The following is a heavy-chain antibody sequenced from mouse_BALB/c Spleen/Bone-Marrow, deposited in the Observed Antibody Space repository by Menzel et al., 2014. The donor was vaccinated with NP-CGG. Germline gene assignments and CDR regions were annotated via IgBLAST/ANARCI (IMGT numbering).Heavy chain of an antibody. V-gene: IGHV14-4*02. CDR2: IDPENGDT. CDR1: GFNIKDYY. CDR3: NRYDWYFVV. D-gene: IGHD2-14*01. Sequence: EVQVVESGAELVRSGASVKLSCTASGFNIKDYYMHWVKQRPEQGLEWIGWIDPENGDTEYAPKFQGKATMTADTSSNPAYLQLSSLTSEDTAVYYCNRYDWYFVVWGAGTTVTVSS. J-gene: IGHJ1*01.